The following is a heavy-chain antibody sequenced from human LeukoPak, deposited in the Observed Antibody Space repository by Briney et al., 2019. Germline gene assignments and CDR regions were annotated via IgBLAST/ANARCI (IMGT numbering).Heavy chain of an antibody. J-gene: IGHJ4*02. Sequence: GGSLRLSCAASGFTFSSYAMHWVRQAPGKGLEWVAVISYDGSNKYYADSVKGRFTISRDNSKNTLYLQMNSLRAEDTAVYYCASPLSGSYYVFDYWGQGTLVTDSS. CDR3: ASPLSGSYYVFDY. CDR1: GFTFSSYA. CDR2: ISYDGSNK. V-gene: IGHV3-30*04. D-gene: IGHD1-26*01.